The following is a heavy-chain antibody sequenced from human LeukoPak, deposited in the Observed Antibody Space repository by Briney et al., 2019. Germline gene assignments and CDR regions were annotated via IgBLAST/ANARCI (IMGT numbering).Heavy chain of an antibody. CDR3: ARGPLGASFVDY. CDR2: IYYTAST. J-gene: IGHJ4*02. Sequence: PSETLSLTCTVSGGSVFSGGYYWSWIRQHPGKGLEWIGYIYYTASTYYKPSLKSRVTISIDTSRAQLSLKLSSVTAADTAVYYCARGPLGASFVDYWGQGTLVTVSS. CDR1: GGSVFSGGYY. V-gene: IGHV4-31*03. D-gene: IGHD1-26*01.